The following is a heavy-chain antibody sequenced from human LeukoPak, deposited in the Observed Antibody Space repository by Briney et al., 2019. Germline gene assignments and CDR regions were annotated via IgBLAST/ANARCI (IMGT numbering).Heavy chain of an antibody. CDR1: GFTFSRYW. CDR2: IKQDGSEK. CDR3: ARPYWYDSSGYNDY. J-gene: IGHJ4*02. D-gene: IGHD3-22*01. V-gene: IGHV3-7*01. Sequence: TGGSLRLSCAASGFTFSRYWMNWVRQAPGKGLEGVANIKQDGSEKYYVDSVKGRFTISRDNAKNSLYLQMNSLRAEDTAVYYCARPYWYDSSGYNDYWGQGTLVTGSS.